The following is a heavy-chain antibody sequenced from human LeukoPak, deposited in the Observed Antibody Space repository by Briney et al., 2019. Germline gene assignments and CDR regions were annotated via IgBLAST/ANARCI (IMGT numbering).Heavy chain of an antibody. D-gene: IGHD2-15*01. CDR3: ARVGGYCSGGSCYSILNWFDP. CDR2: IIPIFGTA. J-gene: IGHJ5*02. CDR1: GGTFSSYA. Sequence: SVKVSRKASGGTFSSYAISWVRQAPGQGLEWMGGIIPIFGTANYAQKFQGRVTITADESTSTAYMELSSLRSEDTAVYYCARVGGYCSGGSCYSILNWFDPWGQGTLVTVSS. V-gene: IGHV1-69*13.